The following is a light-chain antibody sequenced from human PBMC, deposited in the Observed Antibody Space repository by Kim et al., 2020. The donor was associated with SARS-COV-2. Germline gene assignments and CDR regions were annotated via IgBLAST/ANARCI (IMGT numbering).Light chain of an antibody. Sequence: IQLTQSPSSLSASVGDTVTITCRASQDINSFLAWYQQKPGQVPILLIYGAFTLHSGVPSRFRGSGSGTDFTLTISSLQPEDFATYYSQHHNTYPKFGEGTKVDIK. V-gene: IGKV1-9*01. CDR2: GAF. CDR3: QHHNTYPK. J-gene: IGKJ1*01. CDR1: QDINSF.